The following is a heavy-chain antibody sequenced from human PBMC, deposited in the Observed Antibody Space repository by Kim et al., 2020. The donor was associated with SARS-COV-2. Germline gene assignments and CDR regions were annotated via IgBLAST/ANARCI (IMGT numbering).Heavy chain of an antibody. D-gene: IGHD3-3*01. CDR3: AREGPRADVWSGYYPYYMDV. CDR2: MNPNSGNT. CDR1: GYTFTSYD. V-gene: IGHV1-8*01. Sequence: SVKVSCKASGYTFTSYDINWVRQATGQGLEWMGWMNPNSGNTGYAQKFQGRVTMTRNTSISTAYMELSSLRSEDTAVYYCAREGPRADVWSGYYPYYMDVWGKGTTVTVSS. J-gene: IGHJ6*03.